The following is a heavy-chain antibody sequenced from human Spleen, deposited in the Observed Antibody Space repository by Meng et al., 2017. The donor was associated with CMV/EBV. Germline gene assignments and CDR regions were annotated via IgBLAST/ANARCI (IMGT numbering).Heavy chain of an antibody. CDR1: GGTFSSSA. Sequence: ASVKVSCKASGGTFSSSAISWVRQAPGQGLEWMGWITTYNGNTVYAQRFQGRVTMTADKVTTTAYMELSSLTSDDTAVYYCARPKGLSRNPEYYFEHWGQGTLVTVSS. D-gene: IGHD1-14*01. CDR2: ITTYNGNT. V-gene: IGHV1-18*01. CDR3: ARPKGLSRNPEYYFEH. J-gene: IGHJ4*02.